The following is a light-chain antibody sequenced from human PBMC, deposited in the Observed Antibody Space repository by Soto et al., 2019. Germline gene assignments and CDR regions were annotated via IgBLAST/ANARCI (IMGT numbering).Light chain of an antibody. V-gene: IGKV1-39*01. CDR1: QSISSY. CDR2: AAS. CDR3: QQSYSTLWT. Sequence: DIQMTQSPSSLSASVGDRVTITCRASQSISSYLNWYQHKPGKAPKLLIYAASSFQSGVPSRFSGSGSGTDFTLTISSLQPEDFATYYCQQSYSTLWTFGQGTKVDI. J-gene: IGKJ1*01.